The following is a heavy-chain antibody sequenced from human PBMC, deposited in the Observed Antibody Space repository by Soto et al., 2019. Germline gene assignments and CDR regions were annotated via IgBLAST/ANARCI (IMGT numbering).Heavy chain of an antibody. CDR2: IGTAGDT. D-gene: IGHD3-3*01. CDR1: GFTFSSYD. J-gene: IGHJ6*03. CDR3: ARGRRITIFGVVIILLGYYYYMDV. Sequence: PGESLKISCAASGFTFSSYDMHWVRQATGKGLEWVSAIGTAGDTYYPGSVKGRFTISRENAKNSLYLQMNSLRAGDTAVYYCARGRRITIFGVVIILLGYYYYMDVWGKGTTVTVSS. V-gene: IGHV3-13*01.